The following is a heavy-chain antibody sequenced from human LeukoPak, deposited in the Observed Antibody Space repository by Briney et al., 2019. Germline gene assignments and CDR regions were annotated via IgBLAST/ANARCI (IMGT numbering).Heavy chain of an antibody. D-gene: IGHD1-26*01. Sequence: ASVKVSCKASGYTFTAYYIHWVRQAPGQGLEWMGWIDPNSGGTNFAQKFQGRVTMTRDTSITTAYVELSSLKSDDTAVYYCARGDIQWAYWGQGTQVTVSS. V-gene: IGHV1-2*02. CDR3: ARGDIQWAY. CDR1: GYTFTAYY. J-gene: IGHJ4*02. CDR2: IDPNSGGT.